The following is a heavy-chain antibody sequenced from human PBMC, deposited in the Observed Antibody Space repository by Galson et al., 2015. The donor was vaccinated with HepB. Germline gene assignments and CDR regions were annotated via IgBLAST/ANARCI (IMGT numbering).Heavy chain of an antibody. J-gene: IGHJ4*02. D-gene: IGHD3-22*01. V-gene: IGHV3-23*01. CDR2: ISGSGGST. CDR3: AKDQGAYYYDSSGYQNLFDH. CDR1: GFTFSSYA. Sequence: SLRLSCAASGFTFSSYAMSWVRQAPGKGLEWVSAISGSGGSTYYADSVKGRFTISRDNSKNTLYLQMNSLRAEDTAVYYCAKDQGAYYYDSSGYQNLFDHWGQGTLVTVSS.